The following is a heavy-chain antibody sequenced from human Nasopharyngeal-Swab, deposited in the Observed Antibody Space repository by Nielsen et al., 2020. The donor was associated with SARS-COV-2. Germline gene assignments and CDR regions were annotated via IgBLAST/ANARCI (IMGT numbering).Heavy chain of an antibody. CDR2: VRSKANNYAT. CDR3: TRCGGSCYAGRDY. V-gene: IGHV3-73*01. J-gene: IGHJ4*02. D-gene: IGHD2-15*01. Sequence: GEALKISWAASGFTFSDSAVHWVRQASGKGLGWVGRVRSKANNYATAYAASVKGRFTISRDDSKNTAYLQMNSLKTEDTAVYYCTRCGGSCYAGRDYWGQGTLVTVSS. CDR1: GFTFSDSA.